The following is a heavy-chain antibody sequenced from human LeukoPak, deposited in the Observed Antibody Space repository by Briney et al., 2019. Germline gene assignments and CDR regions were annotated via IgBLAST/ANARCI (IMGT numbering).Heavy chain of an antibody. D-gene: IGHD6-13*01. J-gene: IGHJ4*02. CDR2: IIPIFGTA. V-gene: IGHV1-69*13. CDR1: GGTFSSYA. Sequence: SVKVSCKASGGTFSSYAISWVRQAPGQGLEWMGGIIPIFGTANYAQKFQGRDTITADESTSTAYMELSSLRSEDTAVYYCARDLGIAAAVFSVWGQGTLVTVSS. CDR3: ARDLGIAAAVFSV.